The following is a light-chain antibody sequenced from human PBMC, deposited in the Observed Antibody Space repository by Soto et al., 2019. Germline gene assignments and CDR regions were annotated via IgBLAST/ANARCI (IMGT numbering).Light chain of an antibody. CDR2: GAS. CDR3: QQYGSSPPRT. V-gene: IGKV3-20*01. J-gene: IGKJ1*01. CDR1: QSVSSDY. Sequence: EIVLTQSPGTLSLSPGDRATLSCRASQSVSSDYVAWYQQKPGQTPRLLIYGASSRATGIPDRFSGSGSGTDFTLTISRLEPEDFAVYYCQQYGSSPPRTFGQGTKVDIK.